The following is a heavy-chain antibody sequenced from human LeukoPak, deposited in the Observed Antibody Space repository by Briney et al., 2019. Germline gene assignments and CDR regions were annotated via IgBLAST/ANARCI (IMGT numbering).Heavy chain of an antibody. Sequence: GGSLRLSCAASGFTFSSYGMHWVRQAPGKGLEWVAVISYDGSNKYYAGSVKGRFTISRDNSKNTLYLQMNSLRAEDTAVYYCAEGAVPAAICWFDPWGQGTLVTVSS. V-gene: IGHV3-30*18. J-gene: IGHJ5*02. D-gene: IGHD2-2*01. CDR1: GFTFSSYG. CDR3: AEGAVPAAICWFDP. CDR2: ISYDGSNK.